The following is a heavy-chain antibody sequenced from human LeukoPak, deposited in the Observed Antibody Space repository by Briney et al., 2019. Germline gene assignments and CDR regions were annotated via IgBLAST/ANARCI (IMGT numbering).Heavy chain of an antibody. J-gene: IGHJ4*02. CDR2: IYHSGST. D-gene: IGHD3-10*01. Sequence: PSETLSLTCTVSGYSISSGYYWGWIRQPPGKGLEWIGSIYHSGSTYYNPSLKSRVTISVDTSKNQFSLKLSSVTAADTAVYYCARAYYYGSGRDYWGQGTLVTVSS. CDR1: GYSISSGYY. CDR3: ARAYYYGSGRDY. V-gene: IGHV4-38-2*02.